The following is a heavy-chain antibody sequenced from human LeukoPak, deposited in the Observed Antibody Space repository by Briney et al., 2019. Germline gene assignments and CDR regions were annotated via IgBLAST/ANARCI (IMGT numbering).Heavy chain of an antibody. D-gene: IGHD3-10*01. CDR1: GFTFSSYA. V-gene: IGHV3-23*01. CDR2: ISGSGGST. Sequence: GGSLRLSCAASGFTFSSYAMSWVRQAPGKGLEWVSAISGSGGSTYYADSVKGRFTISRDNSKNTLYLQMNSLRAEDTAVYYCARAVLLWFGEANHYYYYGMDVWGQGTTVTVSS. J-gene: IGHJ6*02. CDR3: ARAVLLWFGEANHYYYYGMDV.